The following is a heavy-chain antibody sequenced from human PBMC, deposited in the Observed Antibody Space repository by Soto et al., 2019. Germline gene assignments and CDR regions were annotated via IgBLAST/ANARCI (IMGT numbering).Heavy chain of an antibody. CDR3: ARDYLVGLYMDV. Sequence: GGSLRLSCAASGFTFSDYYMSWIRQAPGKGLEWVSYISSSASTIYYADSVKGRFTISRDNAKNSLYLQMSSLRAEDTAIYYCARDYLVGLYMDVWGKGTTVTVSS. J-gene: IGHJ6*03. D-gene: IGHD2-15*01. V-gene: IGHV3-11*01. CDR2: ISSSASTI. CDR1: GFTFSDYY.